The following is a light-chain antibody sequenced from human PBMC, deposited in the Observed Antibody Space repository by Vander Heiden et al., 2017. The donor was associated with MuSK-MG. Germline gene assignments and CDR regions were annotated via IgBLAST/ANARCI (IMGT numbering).Light chain of an antibody. Sequence: DIQMTQSPSTLSASVGDRVTITCRASQSVSNWLAWYQQKPWKAPKLLIYDASTLETGVPSRFSGSGYGTEFTLTISSRQPDDFATYYCQQDNSYSPSTFGQGTKLEIK. J-gene: IGKJ2*01. CDR2: DAS. CDR3: QQDNSYSPST. CDR1: QSVSNW. V-gene: IGKV1-5*01.